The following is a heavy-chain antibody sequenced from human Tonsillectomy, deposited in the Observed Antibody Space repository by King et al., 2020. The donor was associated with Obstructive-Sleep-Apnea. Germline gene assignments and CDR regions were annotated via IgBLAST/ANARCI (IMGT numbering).Heavy chain of an antibody. Sequence: QLVQSGGGLVQPGGSLRLSCVASGFTFSNYAMSWVRQAPGKGLEWVSTISDSGGGTYYADSVKGRFTISRDNSKNTLYLQMNSLRAEDTAVFYCAKCYRNGYGSGRSPVYYYHGMDVWGQGTTVTVSS. J-gene: IGHJ6*02. D-gene: IGHD3-10*01. CDR3: AKCYRNGYGSGRSPVYYYHGMDV. V-gene: IGHV3-23*04. CDR1: GFTFSNYA. CDR2: ISDSGGGT.